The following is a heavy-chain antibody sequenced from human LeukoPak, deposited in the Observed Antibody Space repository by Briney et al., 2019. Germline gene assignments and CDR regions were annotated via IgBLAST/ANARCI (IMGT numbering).Heavy chain of an antibody. V-gene: IGHV3-66*01. CDR3: ARDHSALASYPNP. CDR2: IFGGGST. Sequence: ETLSLTCAVYGGSFSGYYWSWVRQAPGKGLEWVSVIFGGGSTYYADSVKGRFTISRDNSKNTLYLQMNSLRAEDTAVYYCARDHSALASYPNPWGQGTLVTVSS. D-gene: IGHD3-10*01. CDR1: GGSFSGYY. J-gene: IGHJ5*02.